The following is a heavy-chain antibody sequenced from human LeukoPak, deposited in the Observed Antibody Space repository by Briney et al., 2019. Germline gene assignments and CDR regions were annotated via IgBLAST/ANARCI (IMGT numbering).Heavy chain of an antibody. J-gene: IGHJ4*02. CDR1: GGSISIYY. V-gene: IGHV4-59*08. CDR2: IYYTGSP. CDR3: ARGHTDDIVVVPAAIFSPSYYFDY. D-gene: IGHD2-2*01. Sequence: SSETLSLTCSVSGGSISIYYWSWVRQPPGKGLECIGYIYYTGSPNYNPSLKSRVTISVDTSKNQFSLKLSSVTAADTAVYYCARGHTDDIVVVPAAIFSPSYYFDYWGQGTLVTVSS.